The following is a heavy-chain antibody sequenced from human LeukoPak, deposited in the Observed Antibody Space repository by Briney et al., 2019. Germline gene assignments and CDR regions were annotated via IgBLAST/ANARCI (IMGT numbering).Heavy chain of an antibody. Sequence: ASVKVSCKASGYTFTSYGISWVRQAPGQGLEWMGWISAYNGNTNYAQKLQGRVTMTTDTSTSTAYMELRSLRSDDTAVYYCARDLKESPTNQVPAAYPNWFDPWGQGTLVTVSS. CDR2: ISAYNGNT. CDR1: GYTFTSYG. J-gene: IGHJ5*02. D-gene: IGHD2-2*01. CDR3: ARDLKESPTNQVPAAYPNWFDP. V-gene: IGHV1-18*01.